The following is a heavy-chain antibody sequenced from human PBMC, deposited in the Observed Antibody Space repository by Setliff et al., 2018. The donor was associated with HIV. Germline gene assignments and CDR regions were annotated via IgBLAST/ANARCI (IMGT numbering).Heavy chain of an antibody. J-gene: IGHJ4*02. V-gene: IGHV4-4*08. CDR2: IYSSVTT. CDR3: AGARPLDGDHYLDY. CDR1: GDSISHYY. Sequence: ASETLSLTCTVSGDSISHYYWNWIRQAPGKGLEWIGYIYSSVTTNDNSSLKNRVAISVDTSKNQISLRLTSVTAADTAIYYCAGARPLDGDHYLDYWGQGALVTVSS. D-gene: IGHD4-17*01.